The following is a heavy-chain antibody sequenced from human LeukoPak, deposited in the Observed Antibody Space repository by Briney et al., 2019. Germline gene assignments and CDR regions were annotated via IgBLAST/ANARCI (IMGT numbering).Heavy chain of an antibody. CDR1: GYTFTGYY. CDR2: INPNSGGT. Sequence: ASVKVSCKASGYTFTGYYMHWVRQAPGQGLEWMGWINPNSGGTNYAQKFQGRVTMTRDTSISTAYMELRSLRSDDTAVYYCARVSSLVVPAAMRYSYWGQGTLVTVSS. CDR3: ARVSSLVVPAAMRYSY. J-gene: IGHJ4*02. D-gene: IGHD2-2*01. V-gene: IGHV1-2*02.